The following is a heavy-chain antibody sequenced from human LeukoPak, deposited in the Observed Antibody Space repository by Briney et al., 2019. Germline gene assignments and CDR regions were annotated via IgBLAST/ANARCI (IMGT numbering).Heavy chain of an antibody. Sequence: GGSLRLSCTTSGFTFGENAMSCVRQAPGKGLEGVGFIRSKAYGETTKYAPSVKGRFTISSNDSKSIAYLQMNSLKTEDTAVYYCTGSPRAAFCDYWGQGTLVTVSS. CDR2: IRSKAYGETT. J-gene: IGHJ4*02. CDR3: TGSPRAAFCDY. CDR1: GFTFGENA. V-gene: IGHV3-49*04. D-gene: IGHD3-3*02.